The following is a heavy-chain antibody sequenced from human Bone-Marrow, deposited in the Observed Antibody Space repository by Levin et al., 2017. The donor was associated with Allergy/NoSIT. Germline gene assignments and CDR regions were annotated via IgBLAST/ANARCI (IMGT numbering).Heavy chain of an antibody. CDR2: ISYDGSNK. CDR1: GFSFSRYA. V-gene: IGHV3-30*04. Sequence: GESLKISCAVSGFSFSRYAMSWVRQAPGKGLEWVALISYDGSNKYYADSVKGRFTISRDNSKNSLYLQMNSLRAEDTAVYFCARVRDVGNNYNSYFEYWGQGTLVTVSS. J-gene: IGHJ4*02. CDR3: ARVRDVGNNYNSYFEY. D-gene: IGHD5-24*01.